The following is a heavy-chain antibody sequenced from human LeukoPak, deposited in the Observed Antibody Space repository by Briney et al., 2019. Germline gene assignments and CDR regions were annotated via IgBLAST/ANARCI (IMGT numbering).Heavy chain of an antibody. V-gene: IGHV3-43*01. J-gene: IGHJ4*02. CDR3: AKELDTMSFDY. D-gene: IGHD3-10*02. CDR1: GFNFDRYT. CDR2: AGWAGGTT. Sequence: PGGSLRLSCATSGFNFDRYTIHWVRQAPGKGLEWVSLAGWAGGTTFYSDSVRGRFTISRDSGRKSVYLQMNSLTTDDTAFYFCAKELDTMSFDYWGQGALVTVSS.